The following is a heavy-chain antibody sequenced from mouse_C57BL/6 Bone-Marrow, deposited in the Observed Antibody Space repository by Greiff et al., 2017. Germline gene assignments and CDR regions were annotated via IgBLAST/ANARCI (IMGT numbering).Heavy chain of an antibody. Sequence: LVESGAELVKPGASVKISCKASGYAFSSYWMNWVKQRPGKGLEWIGQIYPGDGDTNYNGKFKGKATLTADKSSSTAYMQLSSLTSEDSAVYFCARGIYYGSSFLDYWGQGTTLTVSS. D-gene: IGHD1-1*01. J-gene: IGHJ2*01. V-gene: IGHV1-80*01. CDR2: IYPGDGDT. CDR3: ARGIYYGSSFLDY. CDR1: GYAFSSYW.